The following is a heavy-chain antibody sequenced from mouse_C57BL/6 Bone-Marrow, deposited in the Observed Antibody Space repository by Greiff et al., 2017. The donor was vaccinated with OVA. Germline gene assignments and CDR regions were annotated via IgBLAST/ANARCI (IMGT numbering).Heavy chain of an antibody. D-gene: IGHD4-1*01. V-gene: IGHV2-2*01. Sequence: VQLQQSGPGLVQPSQSLSITCTVSGFSLTSSGVHWVRQSPGKGLEWLGVIWSGGSTDYTAAFISRLSISKDNSKSQVFFKMNSLQADDTAIYYCARREETGTGEFDYWGQGTTLTVSS. CDR2: IWSGGST. J-gene: IGHJ2*01. CDR3: ARREETGTGEFDY. CDR1: GFSLTSSG.